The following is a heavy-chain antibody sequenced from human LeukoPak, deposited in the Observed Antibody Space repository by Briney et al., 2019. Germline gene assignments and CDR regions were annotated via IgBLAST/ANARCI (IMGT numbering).Heavy chain of an antibody. CDR1: GLTFSTYA. CDR2: ISGSGGST. D-gene: IGHD6-13*01. J-gene: IGHJ4*02. CDR3: AKRAAAGTGDDY. Sequence: PGGSLRLSCTASGLTFSTYAMSWVRQAPGKGLEWVSAISGSGGSTYYADSVKGRFTISRDNSKNTLYLQMNSLRAEDTAVYYCAKRAAAGTGDDYWGQGTLVTVSS. V-gene: IGHV3-23*01.